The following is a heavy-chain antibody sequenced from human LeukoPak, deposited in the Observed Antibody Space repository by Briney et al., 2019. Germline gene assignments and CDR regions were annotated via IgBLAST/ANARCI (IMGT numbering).Heavy chain of an antibody. J-gene: IGHJ4*02. Sequence: SQTLSLTCAISGDSVSSNSAAWNWIRQSPSRGLEWLGRTYYRSKWYNDYAVSVKSRITINPDTSKNQFSLQLNSVTPGDTAVYYCARGPTLVWGMEYYFEYWGQGTLVTVSS. CDR1: GDSVSSNSAA. CDR3: ARGPTLVWGMEYYFEY. V-gene: IGHV6-1*01. CDR2: TYYRSKWYN. D-gene: IGHD3-10*01.